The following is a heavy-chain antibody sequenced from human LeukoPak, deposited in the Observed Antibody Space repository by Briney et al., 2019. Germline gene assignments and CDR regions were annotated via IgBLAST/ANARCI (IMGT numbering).Heavy chain of an antibody. D-gene: IGHD6-6*01. CDR1: GFTFSSYS. V-gene: IGHV3-21*01. J-gene: IGHJ3*02. CDR3: AAGSSPDAFDI. Sequence: GGSLRLSCAASGFTFSSYSMNWVRQAPGKGPEWVSSISSSSSYIYYADSVKGRFTISRDNAKNSLYLQMNSLRAEDTAVYYCAAGSSPDAFDIWGQGTMVTVSS. CDR2: ISSSSSYI.